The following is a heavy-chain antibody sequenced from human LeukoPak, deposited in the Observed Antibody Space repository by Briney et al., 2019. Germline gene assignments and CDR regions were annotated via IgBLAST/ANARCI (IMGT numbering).Heavy chain of an antibody. D-gene: IGHD3-22*01. CDR1: GFTLDDYA. CDR2: ISWNSGSI. CDR3: AKDSYYDSSGYLGY. J-gene: IGHJ4*02. Sequence: GGSLRLSCAASGFTLDDYAMHWVRQAPGKGLEWVSGISWNSGSIGYADSVKDRFTISRDNAKNSLYLQMNSLRAEDTALYYCAKDSYYDSSGYLGYWGQGTLVTVSS. V-gene: IGHV3-9*01.